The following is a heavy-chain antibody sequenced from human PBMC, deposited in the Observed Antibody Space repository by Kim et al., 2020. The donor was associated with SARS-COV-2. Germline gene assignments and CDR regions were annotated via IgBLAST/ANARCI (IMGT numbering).Heavy chain of an antibody. V-gene: IGHV3-9*01. CDR3: TKGPRIAVAASWFDS. Sequence: ADSVRGRFTISRDNTKNSLYLQVNSVRTEDTALYFCTKGPRIAVAASWFDSWGQGTLVTVSS. D-gene: IGHD6-19*01. J-gene: IGHJ5*01.